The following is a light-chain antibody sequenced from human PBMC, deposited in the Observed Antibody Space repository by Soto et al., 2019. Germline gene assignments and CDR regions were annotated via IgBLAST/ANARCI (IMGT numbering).Light chain of an antibody. CDR3: QSYDTSLSAYV. J-gene: IGLJ1*01. V-gene: IGLV1-40*01. CDR1: SSNIGAGYD. Sequence: QSVRTQPRSGSEAPGQRVTISCTCSSSNIGAGYDVHWYQHLPGTAPKLLIYGNSNRPSGVPDRFSGSKSGTSASLAITGLPAADDAAYPCQSYDTSLSAYVFGTGTKVT. CDR2: GNS.